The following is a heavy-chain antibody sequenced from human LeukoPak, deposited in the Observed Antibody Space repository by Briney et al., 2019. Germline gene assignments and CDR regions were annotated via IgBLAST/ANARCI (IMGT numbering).Heavy chain of an antibody. Sequence: PGGSLRLSCAASGFTFSSYAVHWVRQAPGKGLEWVAVISYDGSNKYYADSVKGRFTISRDNSKNTLYLQMNSLRAEDTAVYFCARGEQKATITGLDSWGQGTLVTVSS. J-gene: IGHJ4*02. CDR1: GFTFSSYA. CDR2: ISYDGSNK. CDR3: ARGEQKATITGLDS. D-gene: IGHD5-24*01. V-gene: IGHV3-30*04.